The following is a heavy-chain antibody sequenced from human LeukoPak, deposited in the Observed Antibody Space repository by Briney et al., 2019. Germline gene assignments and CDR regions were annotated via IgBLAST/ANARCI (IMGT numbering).Heavy chain of an antibody. Sequence: ASVKASCKASGYTFTGYYMHWVRQAPGQGLEWMGRINPNSGGTNYAQKFQGRVTMTRDTSISTAYMELSRLRSDDTAVYYCARDRSGEPYYYDTDFDYWGQGTLVTVSS. CDR3: ARDRSGEPYYYDTDFDY. J-gene: IGHJ4*02. D-gene: IGHD3-22*01. V-gene: IGHV1-2*06. CDR1: GYTFTGYY. CDR2: INPNSGGT.